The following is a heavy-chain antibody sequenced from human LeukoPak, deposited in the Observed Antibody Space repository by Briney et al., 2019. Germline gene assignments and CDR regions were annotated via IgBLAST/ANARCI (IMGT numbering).Heavy chain of an antibody. CDR2: VKSKPDGGTT. V-gene: IGHV3-15*01. D-gene: IGHD6-13*01. Sequence: GGSLRLSCAASGFTFTNAWMNWVRQAPGQGLEWVGRVKSKPDGGTTDYAAPVKGRFTLSRDDSQNTLYLQMNSLKTEDTAVYYCATTSLATLDYYFGLDVWGQGTPVTVSS. J-gene: IGHJ6*02. CDR1: GFTFTNAW. CDR3: ATTSLATLDYYFGLDV.